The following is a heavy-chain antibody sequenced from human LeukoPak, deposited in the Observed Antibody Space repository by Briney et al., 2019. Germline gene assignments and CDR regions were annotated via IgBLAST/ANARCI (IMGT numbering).Heavy chain of an antibody. Sequence: GGSLRLSCAASGFTVSSNYMSWVRQAPGKGLEWVARINSDGSNIRYADSVEGRFTISRDNAKNTLDLQMNSLRAEDTAVYYCVRGAPFDYWGQGTLVTVSS. V-gene: IGHV3-74*01. J-gene: IGHJ4*02. CDR2: INSDGSNI. CDR1: GFTVSSNY. CDR3: VRGAPFDY.